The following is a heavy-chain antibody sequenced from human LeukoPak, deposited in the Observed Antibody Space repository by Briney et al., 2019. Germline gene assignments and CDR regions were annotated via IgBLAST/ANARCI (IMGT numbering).Heavy chain of an antibody. CDR1: GFTFNNAW. CDR2: IKSKTHGVTT. V-gene: IGHV3-15*01. D-gene: IGHD4-17*01. CDR3: SHDYGGYGGYDY. J-gene: IGHJ4*02. Sequence: PGGSLRLSCAASGFTFNNAWMSWVRQAPGKGLEWVGRIKSKTHGVTTDYAAPVKGRFTISRDDSKNTLYLQMNSLKTEDTAVYYCSHDYGGYGGYDYWGQGTLVIVSS.